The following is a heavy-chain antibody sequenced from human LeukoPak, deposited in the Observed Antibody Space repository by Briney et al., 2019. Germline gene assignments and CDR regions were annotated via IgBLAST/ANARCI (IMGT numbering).Heavy chain of an antibody. D-gene: IGHD6-13*01. CDR1: GFTFSSYA. CDR2: ISGSGGST. V-gene: IGHV3-23*01. CDR3: ARDIEAAGLFLDY. J-gene: IGHJ4*02. Sequence: GGSLRLSCAASGFTFSSYAMSWVRQAPGKGLEWVSAISGSGGSTYYADSVKGRFTISRDNSKNTLYLQMNSLRAEDTAVYYCARDIEAAGLFLDYWGQGTLVTVSS.